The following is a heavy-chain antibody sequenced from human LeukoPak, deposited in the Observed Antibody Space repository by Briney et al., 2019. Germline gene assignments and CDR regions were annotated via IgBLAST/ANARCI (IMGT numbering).Heavy chain of an antibody. J-gene: IGHJ4*02. CDR1: GFTFSSYG. D-gene: IGHD2-8*01. CDR3: AKQTGLGYCTNGVCYNFDY. CDR2: ISYDGSNK. V-gene: IGHV3-30*18. Sequence: GRFLRLSCAASGFTFSSYGMHWVRQAPGKGLEWVAVISYDGSNKYYADSVKGRFTISRDNSKNALYLQMNSLRAEDTAVYYCAKQTGLGYCTNGVCYNFDYWGQGTLVTVSS.